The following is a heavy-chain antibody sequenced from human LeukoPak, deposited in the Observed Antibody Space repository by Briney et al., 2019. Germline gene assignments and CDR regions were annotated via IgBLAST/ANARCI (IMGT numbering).Heavy chain of an antibody. J-gene: IGHJ4*02. CDR1: GGSLSSSGYY. Sequence: PSQTLSLTCTVSGGSLSSSGYYWNWIRQHPGKGLEWIGYIYYIGTTYYNPSLKSRVTMSVDTLKNEFSLKLSSVTAADTAVYYCATRYYDYVWGSYRHKQFDYWGQGTLVTVSS. CDR2: IYYIGTT. D-gene: IGHD3-16*02. CDR3: ATRYYDYVWGSYRHKQFDY. V-gene: IGHV4-31*03.